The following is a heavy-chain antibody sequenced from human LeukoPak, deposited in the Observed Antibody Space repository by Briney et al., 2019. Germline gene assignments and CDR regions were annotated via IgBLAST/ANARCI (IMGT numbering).Heavy chain of an antibody. D-gene: IGHD5-18*01. J-gene: IGHJ6*02. V-gene: IGHV4-30-2*01. Sequence: SETLSLTCAVSGGSISSGGYSWSWIRQPPGKGLEWIGYIYHSGSTYYNPSLKSRVTISVDRSKYQFSLKLSSVTAADTAVYYCARDGDTDYGMDVWGQGTTVTVSS. CDR1: GGSISSGGYS. CDR3: ARDGDTDYGMDV. CDR2: IYHSGST.